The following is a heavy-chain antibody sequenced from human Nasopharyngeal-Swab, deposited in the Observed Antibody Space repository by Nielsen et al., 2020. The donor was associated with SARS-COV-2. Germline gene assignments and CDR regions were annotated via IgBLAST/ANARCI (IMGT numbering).Heavy chain of an antibody. CDR1: GYSFTTNW. V-gene: IGHV5-51*01. D-gene: IGHD1-26*01. CDR2: IYPGDSDT. J-gene: IGHJ4*02. Sequence: GGSLRLSCKASGYSFTTNWIGWVRQMPGKGLEWMGIIYPGDSDTTYSPSFQGQVTISVDKSISTAYLQWTSLKASDTAMYYCARKGDGSHGPLDYWGQGTLVTVSS. CDR3: ARKGDGSHGPLDY.